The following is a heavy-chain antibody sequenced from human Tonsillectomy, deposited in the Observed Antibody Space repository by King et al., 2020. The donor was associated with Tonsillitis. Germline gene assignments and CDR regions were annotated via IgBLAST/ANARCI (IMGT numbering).Heavy chain of an antibody. J-gene: IGHJ1*01. D-gene: IGHD4-23*01. V-gene: IGHV4-34*01. CDR3: ARGDQTHQFAT. CDR1: GGSFSGYF. Sequence: VQLQQWGAGLLKPSETLSLTCAVYGGSFSGYFWSWIRQPPGKGLEWIGEINHGGSTNYNPSLKSRVTISVDTYKNQFFLKLSSVTATDTAVYYCARGDQTHQFATGGQGTRVIVPS. CDR2: INHGGST.